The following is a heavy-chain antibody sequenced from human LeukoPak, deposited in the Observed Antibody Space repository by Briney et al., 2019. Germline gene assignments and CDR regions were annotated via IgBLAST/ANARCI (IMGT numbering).Heavy chain of an antibody. CDR3: ARERVVRFDY. CDR1: GFTFSSYE. D-gene: IGHD3-16*02. V-gene: IGHV3-48*03. Sequence: GGSLRLSCAASGFTFSSYEMNWVRQAPGKGLEWVSYISSSGSTIYYADSVKGRFTISRDNAKNSLYLQMNSLRAEDTGVYYCARERVVRFDYWGQGTLVTVSS. J-gene: IGHJ4*02. CDR2: ISSSGSTI.